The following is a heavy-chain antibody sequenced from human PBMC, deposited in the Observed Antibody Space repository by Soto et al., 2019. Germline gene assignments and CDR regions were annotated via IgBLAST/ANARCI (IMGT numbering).Heavy chain of an antibody. D-gene: IGHD3-10*01. Sequence: QVQLVQSGAEVKKPGASVKLSCKASGYTFTHYTMHWVRQAPGQRLEWMGYINIGNGNTKYLQKFQGRVTITRDTAATTAYMELSSPISEDTAVYYYAREWFGAFDPWGQGTLVTVSS. CDR3: AREWFGAFDP. V-gene: IGHV1-3*04. CDR2: INIGNGNT. CDR1: GYTFTHYT. J-gene: IGHJ5*02.